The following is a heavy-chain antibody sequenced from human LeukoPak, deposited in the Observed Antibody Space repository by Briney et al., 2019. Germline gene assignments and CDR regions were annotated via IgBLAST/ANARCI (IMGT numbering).Heavy chain of an antibody. D-gene: IGHD6-6*01. Sequence: ASVKVSCKASGYTFTGYYMHWVRQAPGQGLEWMGWINPNSGGTNYAQKFQGRVTMTRDTSISTAYMGLSRLRSDDTAVYYCARDNGYSSSSSSFDYWGQGTLVTVSS. CDR2: INPNSGGT. V-gene: IGHV1-2*02. CDR1: GYTFTGYY. J-gene: IGHJ4*02. CDR3: ARDNGYSSSSSSFDY.